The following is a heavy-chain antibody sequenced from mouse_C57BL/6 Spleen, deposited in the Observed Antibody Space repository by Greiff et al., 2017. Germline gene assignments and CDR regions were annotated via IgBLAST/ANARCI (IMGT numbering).Heavy chain of an antibody. J-gene: IGHJ2*01. CDR2: IYPGDGDT. Sequence: QVQLQQSGPELVKPGASVKISCKASGYAFSSSWMHWVKQRPGKGLEWIGRIYPGDGDTNYNGKFKGKATLTADKSSRTAYMQLSSLTSEDSAVYCCAGGGNFFDYWGQGTTLTVSS. CDR1: GYAFSSSW. CDR3: AGGGNFFDY. D-gene: IGHD1-1*02. V-gene: IGHV1-82*01.